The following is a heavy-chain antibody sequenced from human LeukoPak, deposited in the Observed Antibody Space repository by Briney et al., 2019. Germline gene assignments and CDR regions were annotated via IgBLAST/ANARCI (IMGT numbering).Heavy chain of an antibody. J-gene: IGHJ3*02. D-gene: IGHD1-26*01. Sequence: GGSLRLSCAASGFTFSSYGMHWVRQAPGKGLEWVAVIWYDGSNKYYADSVKGRFTISRDNSKNTLYLQMNSLRAEDTAVYYCARKQLDGSAFGIWGQGTMVTVSS. V-gene: IGHV3-33*01. CDR2: IWYDGSNK. CDR1: GFTFSSYG. CDR3: ARKQLDGSAFGI.